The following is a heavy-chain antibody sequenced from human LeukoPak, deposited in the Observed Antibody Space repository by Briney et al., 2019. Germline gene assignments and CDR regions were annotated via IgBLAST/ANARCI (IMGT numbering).Heavy chain of an antibody. V-gene: IGHV1-46*01. D-gene: IGHD3-22*01. Sequence: ASVKVSCKASGYTFTSYYMHWVRQAPGQGLEWMGIINPSGGSTSYAQKFQGRVTMTRDMSTSTVYMELSSLRSEDTAVYYCARGFLPSYYYDSSGYPGPDWGQGTLVTVSS. CDR1: GYTFTSYY. J-gene: IGHJ4*02. CDR3: ARGFLPSYYYDSSGYPGPD. CDR2: INPSGGST.